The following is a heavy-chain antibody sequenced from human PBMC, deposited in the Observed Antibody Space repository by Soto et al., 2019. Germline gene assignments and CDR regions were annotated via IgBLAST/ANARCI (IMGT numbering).Heavy chain of an antibody. J-gene: IGHJ4*02. Sequence: QVQLVESGGGVVQPGRSLRLSCAASGFTFISYAMIWIRQAPGKGLEWVAVISYDGGSKYYGDSVKGRFTISRDNXXNTLYLQMNSLRAEDTVVYYCARGRGTYSYPLGDFWGQGTLVTVSS. V-gene: IGHV3-30-3*01. D-gene: IGHD1-26*01. CDR2: ISYDGGSK. CDR3: ARGRGTYSYPLGDF. CDR1: GFTFISYA.